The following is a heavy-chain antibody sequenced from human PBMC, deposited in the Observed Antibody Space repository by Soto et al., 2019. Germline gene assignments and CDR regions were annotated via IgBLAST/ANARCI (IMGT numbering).Heavy chain of an antibody. D-gene: IGHD2-15*01. J-gene: IGHJ3*02. CDR1: GFTFSSYG. V-gene: IGHV3-30*18. Sequence: PGGSLRLSCAASGFTFSSYGMHWVRQDPGKGLEWVAVISYDGSNKYYADSVKGRFTISRDNSKNTLYLQMNSLRAEDTAVYYCAKDAQNCSGGSCYSSWAFDIWGQGTMVTVSS. CDR2: ISYDGSNK. CDR3: AKDAQNCSGGSCYSSWAFDI.